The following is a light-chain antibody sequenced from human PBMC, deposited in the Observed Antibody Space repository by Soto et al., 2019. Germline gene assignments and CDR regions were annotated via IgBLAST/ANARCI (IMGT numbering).Light chain of an antibody. CDR2: DAS. CDR1: QSISSY. J-gene: IGKJ1*01. V-gene: IGKV1-39*01. CDR3: QQIYSTLST. Sequence: DIQMTQSPSSLSASVGDRVTITCRASQSISSYLNWYQKKPGKAPKLLIYDASSLQSGVPSRFSGSGSGTEFTLTISRLKPEDFATYYCQQIYSTLSTFGKGTKVEIK.